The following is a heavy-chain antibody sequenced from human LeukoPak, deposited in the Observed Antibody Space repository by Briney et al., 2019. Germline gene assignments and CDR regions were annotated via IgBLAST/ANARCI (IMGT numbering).Heavy chain of an antibody. V-gene: IGHV4-34*01. Sequence: KPSETLSLTCAVYGGSFSGYYWSWIRQPPGKGLEWIGEINHSGSTNYNPSLKSRVTISVDTSKNQFSLKLSSVTAADTAVYYCARAAATIRYFDWLFSGYGMDVWGQGTTVTVSS. CDR3: ARAAATIRYFDWLFSGYGMDV. D-gene: IGHD3-9*01. J-gene: IGHJ6*02. CDR2: INHSGST. CDR1: GGSFSGYY.